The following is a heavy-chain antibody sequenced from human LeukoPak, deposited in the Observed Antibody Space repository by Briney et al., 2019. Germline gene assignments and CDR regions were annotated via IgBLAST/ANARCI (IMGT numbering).Heavy chain of an antibody. J-gene: IGHJ4*02. V-gene: IGHV4-34*01. Sequence: SETLSLTCAVYGGSFSGYYWSWIRQPPGKGPEWIGEINHSGSTNYNPSLKSRVTISVDTSKNQFSLKLSSVTAADTAVYYCARLGTEFDFDYWGQGTLVTVSS. D-gene: IGHD1-1*01. CDR3: ARLGTEFDFDY. CDR2: INHSGST. CDR1: GGSFSGYY.